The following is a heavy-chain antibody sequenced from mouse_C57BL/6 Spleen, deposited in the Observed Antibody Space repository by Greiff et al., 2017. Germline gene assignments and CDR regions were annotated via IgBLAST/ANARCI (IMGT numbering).Heavy chain of an antibody. CDR2: ISSGGDYI. CDR1: GFTFSSYA. J-gene: IGHJ4*01. CDR3: TRDYYGSSSLYAMDY. D-gene: IGHD1-1*01. V-gene: IGHV5-9-1*02. Sequence: EVQVVESGEGLVKPGGSLKLSCAASGFTFSSYAMSWVRQTPEKRLEWVAYISSGGDYIYYADTVKGRFPISRDNARNTLYLQMSSLKSEDTAMYYCTRDYYGSSSLYAMDYWGQGTSVTVSS.